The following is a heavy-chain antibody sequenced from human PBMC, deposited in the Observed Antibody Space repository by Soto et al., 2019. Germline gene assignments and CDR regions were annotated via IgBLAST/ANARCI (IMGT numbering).Heavy chain of an antibody. CDR2: IIPKLGSA. D-gene: IGHD7-27*01. V-gene: IGHV1-69*13. CDR3: AWGRDYYYYYMDV. J-gene: IGHJ6*03. Sequence: GASVKVSCKASGGGNLRDYRTTWVRRAPGQGLEWMGGIIPKLGSANYAQNFQGRVTVTADESTNTVYMELRSLRSDDTAVYYCAWGRDYYYYYMDVWGKGTTVTVSS. CDR1: GGGNLRDYR.